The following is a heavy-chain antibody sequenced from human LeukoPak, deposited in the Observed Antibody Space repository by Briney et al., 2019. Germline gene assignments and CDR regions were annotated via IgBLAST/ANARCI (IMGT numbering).Heavy chain of an antibody. CDR2: IYYSGNT. CDR3: ARHWVYSSSHFDY. D-gene: IGHD6-6*01. CDR1: AGSISSSRYH. V-gene: IGHV4-39*01. Sequence: SETLSLTCTVSAGSISSSRYHWGWIRQPPGKGLDWIGTIYYSGNTYYNPSLKSRVTISVDTSKNQFSLKLSSVTPADTAVYYCARHWVYSSSHFDYWVQGTLVTVSS. J-gene: IGHJ4*02.